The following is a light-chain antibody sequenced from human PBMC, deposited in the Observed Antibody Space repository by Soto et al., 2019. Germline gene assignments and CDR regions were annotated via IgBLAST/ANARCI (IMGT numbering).Light chain of an antibody. V-gene: IGKV3-11*01. CDR3: QQYGRSPP. CDR1: QSVSSY. J-gene: IGKJ5*01. Sequence: EIVLTHSPATLSLSPGERAALSFRASQSVSSYLAWYQQKPGQAPRLLIYDASNRATGFPARFSGSGSGTDFTLTINSLEPEDSAVYYCQQYGRSPPFGQGTRLEIK. CDR2: DAS.